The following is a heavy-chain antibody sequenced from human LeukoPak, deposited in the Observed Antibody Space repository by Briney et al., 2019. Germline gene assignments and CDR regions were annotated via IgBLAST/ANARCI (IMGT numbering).Heavy chain of an antibody. CDR2: IYNSGST. Sequence: KASETLSLTCTVSGGSISSSSYYWGWIRQPPGKGLEWIGSIYNSGSTYYNPSLKSRVTISVDTSKNQFSLKLSSVTAADTAVYYCARHQWGYSSDWRGYHFDYWGQGTLVTVSS. CDR1: GGSISSSSYY. V-gene: IGHV4-39*01. J-gene: IGHJ4*02. D-gene: IGHD6-19*01. CDR3: ARHQWGYSSDWRGYHFDY.